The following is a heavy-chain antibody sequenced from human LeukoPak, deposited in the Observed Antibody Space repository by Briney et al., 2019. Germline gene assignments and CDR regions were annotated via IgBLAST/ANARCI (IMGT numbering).Heavy chain of an antibody. D-gene: IGHD3-10*01. CDR1: GYTLTELS. Sequence: GASVKFSCKGSGYTLTELSMDLVGQAPGKGREWMGGFDPEDGETIYAQKFQGRVTMTEDTSTDTAYMELSSLRSEDTAVYYCATDPQFGELHYWGQGTLVTVSS. CDR3: ATDPQFGELHY. V-gene: IGHV1-24*01. J-gene: IGHJ4*02. CDR2: FDPEDGET.